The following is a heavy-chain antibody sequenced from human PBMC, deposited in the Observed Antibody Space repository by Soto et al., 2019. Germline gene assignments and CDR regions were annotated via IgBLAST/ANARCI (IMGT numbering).Heavy chain of an antibody. CDR3: ARDGVCSGGSCYSGVFDD. V-gene: IGHV3-30-3*01. CDR2: ISYDGSNK. J-gene: IGHJ4*02. Sequence: PGGSLRLSCAASGFTFSSYAMHWVRQAPGKGLEWVAVISYDGSNKYYADSVKGRFTISRDNSKNTLYLQMNSLRAEDTAVYYCARDGVCSGGSCYSGVFDDWGQGTLVTVSS. CDR1: GFTFSSYA. D-gene: IGHD2-15*01.